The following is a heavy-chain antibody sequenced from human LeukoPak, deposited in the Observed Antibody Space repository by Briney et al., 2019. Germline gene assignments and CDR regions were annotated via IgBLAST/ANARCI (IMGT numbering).Heavy chain of an antibody. V-gene: IGHV3-23*01. Sequence: PGGSLRLSCVASGFTFSTYAMSWVRQAPGKGLEWVSLISGSGGSTYYADSVKGRFTISRDNSKNTLYLQMSSLRAEDTAVYYCVKDYYDSSGYYGDAFDIWGQGTMVTVSS. CDR1: GFTFSTYA. D-gene: IGHD3-22*01. CDR3: VKDYYDSSGYYGDAFDI. J-gene: IGHJ3*02. CDR2: ISGSGGST.